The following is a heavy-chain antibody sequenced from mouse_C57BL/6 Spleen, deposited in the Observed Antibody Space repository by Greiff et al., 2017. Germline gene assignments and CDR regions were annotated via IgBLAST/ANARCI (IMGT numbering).Heavy chain of an antibody. CDR1: GYSITSGYY. J-gene: IGHJ2*01. CDR2: ISYDGSN. CDR3: AREGYDDGGH. D-gene: IGHD2-2*01. V-gene: IGHV3-6*01. Sequence: EVKLVESGPGLVKPSQSLSLTCSVTGYSITSGYYWNWIRQFPGNKLEWMGYISYDGSNNYNPSLKNRISITRDTSKNQFFLKLNSVTTEDTATYYCAREGYDDGGHWGQGTTLTVSS.